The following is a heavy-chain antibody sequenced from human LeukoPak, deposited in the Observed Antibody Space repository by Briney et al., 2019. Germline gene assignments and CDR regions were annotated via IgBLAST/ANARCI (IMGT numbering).Heavy chain of an antibody. Sequence: GGSLRLSCAASGFTFSSYGMNWVRQAPGKGLEWVSSISSSSSYIYYADSVKGRFAISRDNAKNSLYLQMNSLRAEDTAVYYCAAVVVAATPDYWGQGTLVTVSS. D-gene: IGHD2-15*01. J-gene: IGHJ4*02. CDR1: GFTFSSYG. V-gene: IGHV3-21*01. CDR2: ISSSSSYI. CDR3: AAVVVAATPDY.